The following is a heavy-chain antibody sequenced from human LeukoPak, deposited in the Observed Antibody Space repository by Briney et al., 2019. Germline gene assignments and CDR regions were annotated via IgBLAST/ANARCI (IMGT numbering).Heavy chain of an antibody. CDR1: GYTFTAYY. CDR3: ARVKNYYDSSGYLYYFDT. J-gene: IGHJ4*02. Sequence: ASVKVPCKASGYTFTAYYIHWVRQAPGQGLEWMGWINPNSGGTNTAQKFQGRVTMTRDTSISTAYMELSSLRSDDTAVYYCARVKNYYDSSGYLYYFDTWGQGTLVTVSS. V-gene: IGHV1-2*02. CDR2: INPNSGGT. D-gene: IGHD3-22*01.